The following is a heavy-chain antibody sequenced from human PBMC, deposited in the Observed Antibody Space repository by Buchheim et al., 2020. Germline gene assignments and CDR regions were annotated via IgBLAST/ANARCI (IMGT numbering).Heavy chain of an antibody. D-gene: IGHD3-16*02. V-gene: IGHV3-23*01. CDR2: ISGSGDGP. Sequence: EVQLLESGGGLVQPGGSLRLSCAASGFPFNRYAMSWVRQAPGKGLQWVSTISGSGDGPYYADSVKGRFTISSDNSTNTLYPQTSSLRAEDTALYYCAKRLGELSLTYFYYPMDVWGQGTT. CDR3: AKRLGELSLTYFYYPMDV. J-gene: IGHJ6*02. CDR1: GFPFNRYA.